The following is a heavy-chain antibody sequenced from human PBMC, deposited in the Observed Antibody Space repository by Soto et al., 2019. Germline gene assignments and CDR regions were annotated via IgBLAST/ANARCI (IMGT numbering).Heavy chain of an antibody. CDR2: INGEDDK. Sequence: SGPTLVNPTQTLTLTCTFSGFSLTTRELCVSWIRQPPGKALEWLALINGEDDKFYSPSLRTRVTISKDTSRNQVTLTMTNVNPADTATYYCSRIERCIAEAEYWFDPWGQGSLVTVSS. CDR3: SRIERCIAEAEYWFDP. J-gene: IGHJ5*02. V-gene: IGHV2-70*01. D-gene: IGHD6-13*01. CDR1: GFSLTTRELC.